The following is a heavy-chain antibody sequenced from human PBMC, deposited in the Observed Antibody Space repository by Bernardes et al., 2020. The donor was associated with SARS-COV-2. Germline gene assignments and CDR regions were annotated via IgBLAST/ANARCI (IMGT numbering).Heavy chain of an antibody. CDR1: GGSISSYY. CDR3: ARRAQVRYDDAFDI. CDR2: IYYSGST. J-gene: IGHJ3*02. Sequence: SDPLSLTCTVSGGSISSYYWSWIQQPPGKGLEWIGYIYYSGSTNYNPSLKSRVTISVDTSKNQFSLKLSSVTAADTAVYYCARRAQVRYDDAFDIWGQGTMVTVSS. D-gene: IGHD1-1*01. V-gene: IGHV4-59*08.